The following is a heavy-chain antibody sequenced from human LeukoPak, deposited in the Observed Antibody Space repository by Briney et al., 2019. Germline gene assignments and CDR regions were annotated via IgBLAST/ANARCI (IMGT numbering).Heavy chain of an antibody. CDR2: IYDSGST. Sequence: SETLSLTCTVSGGSISIYYWSWIRQPPGKGLEWIGYIYDSGSTNYNPSLKSRVTISVDTSKNQFSLKLSSVTAADTAVYYCAGPGYSSTIDYWGQGTLVTVSS. D-gene: IGHD6-13*01. CDR3: AGPGYSSTIDY. J-gene: IGHJ4*02. CDR1: GGSISIYY. V-gene: IGHV4-59*01.